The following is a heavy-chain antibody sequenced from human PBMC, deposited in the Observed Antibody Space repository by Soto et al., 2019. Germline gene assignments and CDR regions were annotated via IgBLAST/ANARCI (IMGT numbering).Heavy chain of an antibody. Sequence: QVQLVQSGAEVKKPGSSVKVSCKASGGTFSSYAISWVRQAPGQGLEWMGGIIPIFGTANYAQKFQGRVTITADESTSTAYMEPSSLRSEDTAVYYCASDDTAMSWGTYYDSSGDYYYGMDVWGQGTTVTVSS. CDR2: IIPIFGTA. J-gene: IGHJ6*02. V-gene: IGHV1-69*01. CDR3: ASDDTAMSWGTYYDSSGDYYYGMDV. D-gene: IGHD3-22*01. CDR1: GGTFSSYA.